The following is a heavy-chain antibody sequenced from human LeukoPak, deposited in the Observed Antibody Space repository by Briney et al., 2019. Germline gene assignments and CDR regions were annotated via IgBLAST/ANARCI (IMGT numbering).Heavy chain of an antibody. D-gene: IGHD3-10*01. CDR2: IYYSGST. J-gene: IGHJ6*03. V-gene: IGHV4-59*01. Sequence: PSETLSLTCTASGGSISSYYWSWIRQPPGKGLEWIGYIYYSGSTNYNPSLKSRVTISVDTSKNQFSLKLSSVTAADTAVYYCARGSMSYYGSGSYRGYYYYYMDVWGKGTTVTVSS. CDR1: GGSISSYY. CDR3: ARGSMSYYGSGSYRGYYYYYMDV.